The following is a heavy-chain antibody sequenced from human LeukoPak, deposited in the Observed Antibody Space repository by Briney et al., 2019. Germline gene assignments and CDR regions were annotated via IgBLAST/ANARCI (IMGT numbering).Heavy chain of an antibody. V-gene: IGHV4-59*01. CDR1: GGSISPFF. D-gene: IGHD2/OR15-2a*01. CDR3: ARAPQERCPGSTCYPYFDY. J-gene: IGHJ4*02. CDR2: IHYTGTT. Sequence: SETLSLTCTVSGGSISPFFWSWIRQSPGKGREWVGFIHYTGTTEHTPAFKSRVTMSVDASKNQFSLRLTSVTTADAAVYYCARAPQERCPGSTCYPYFDYWGQGTLVTVSP.